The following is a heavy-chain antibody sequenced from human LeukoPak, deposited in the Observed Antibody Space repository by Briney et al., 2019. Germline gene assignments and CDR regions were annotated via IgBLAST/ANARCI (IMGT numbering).Heavy chain of an antibody. CDR1: GCSISSYY. CDR2: IYYSGST. V-gene: IGHV4-59*01. D-gene: IGHD3-3*01. CDR3: ARAYDFWSGYLFDY. J-gene: IGHJ4*02. Sequence: SETLSLTCTVSGCSISSYYWSWIRQPPGKGLEWIGYIYYSGSTNYNPSLKSRVTISVDTSKNQFSLKLSSVTAADTAVYYCARAYDFWSGYLFDYWGQGTLVTVSS.